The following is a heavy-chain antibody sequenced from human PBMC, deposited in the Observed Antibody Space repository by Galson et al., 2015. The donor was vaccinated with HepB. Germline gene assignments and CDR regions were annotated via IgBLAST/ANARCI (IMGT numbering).Heavy chain of an antibody. CDR1: GFTFSSYS. CDR3: ASVLVVTPWGFGY. J-gene: IGHJ4*02. Sequence: SLRLSCAASGFTFSSYSMNWVRQAPGKGLEWVSYISSSSSTIYYADSVKGRFTISRDNAKNSLYLQMNSLRDEDTAVYYCASVLVVTPWGFGYWGQGTLVTVSS. CDR2: ISSSSSTI. V-gene: IGHV3-48*02. D-gene: IGHD4-23*01.